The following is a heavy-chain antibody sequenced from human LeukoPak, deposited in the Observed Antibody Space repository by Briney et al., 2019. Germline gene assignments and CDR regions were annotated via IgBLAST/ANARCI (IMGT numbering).Heavy chain of an antibody. V-gene: IGHV1-2*02. Sequence: SVTLSCKASGYNFIGYYMHWVRLAPGQGLEWMGWINPNSGVTNYSQKYQGRVTMTRDTSISTAYMELTSLRSDDTAVYYCATTRVTTTRLDYWGQATMATVSS. D-gene: IGHD5-12*01. CDR1: GYNFIGYY. CDR3: ATTRVTTTRLDY. J-gene: IGHJ4*02. CDR2: INPNSGVT.